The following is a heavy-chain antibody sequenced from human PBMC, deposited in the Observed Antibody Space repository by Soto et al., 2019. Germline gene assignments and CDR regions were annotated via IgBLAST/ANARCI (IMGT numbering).Heavy chain of an antibody. Sequence: ASVKVSCKASGGTFSSYAISWVRQAPGQGLEWMGWISAYNGNTNYAQKLQGRVTMTTDTSTSTAYMELRSLRSDDTAVYYCARDGFTGDYFDYWGQGTLVTVSS. CDR1: GGTFSSYA. D-gene: IGHD2-2*03. CDR2: ISAYNGNT. V-gene: IGHV1-18*01. CDR3: ARDGFTGDYFDY. J-gene: IGHJ4*02.